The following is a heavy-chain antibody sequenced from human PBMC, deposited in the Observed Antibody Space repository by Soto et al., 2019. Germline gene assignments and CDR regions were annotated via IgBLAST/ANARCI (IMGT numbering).Heavy chain of an antibody. CDR3: ARAEELRYFDWSRSGSAFDI. CDR1: GYTFTGYY. V-gene: IGHV1-2*04. J-gene: IGHJ3*02. Sequence: QVQLVQSGAEVKKPGASVKVSCKASGYTFTGYYMHWVRQAPGQGLEWMGWINPNSGGTNYAQKFQGWVTMTRDTSISTAYMGLSRLRSDDTAVYYCARAEELRYFDWSRSGSAFDIWGQGTMVTVSS. D-gene: IGHD3-9*01. CDR2: INPNSGGT.